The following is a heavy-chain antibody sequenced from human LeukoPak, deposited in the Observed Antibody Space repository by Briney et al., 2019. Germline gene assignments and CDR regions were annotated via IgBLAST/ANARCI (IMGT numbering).Heavy chain of an antibody. D-gene: IGHD2-15*01. CDR2: IYYSGST. Sequence: PSETPSLTCTVSGGSISSSSYYWGWIRQPPGKGLEWIGSIYYSGSTYYNPSLKSRVTISVDTSKNQFSLKLSSVTAADTAVYYCARENCSGGSCYSIYYYYYMDVWGKGTTVTVSS. J-gene: IGHJ6*03. V-gene: IGHV4-39*07. CDR3: ARENCSGGSCYSIYYYYYMDV. CDR1: GGSISSSSYY.